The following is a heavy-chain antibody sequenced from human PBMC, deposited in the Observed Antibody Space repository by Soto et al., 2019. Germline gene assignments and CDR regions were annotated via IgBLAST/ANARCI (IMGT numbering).Heavy chain of an antibody. J-gene: IGHJ5*02. CDR1: GAPINSDY. D-gene: IGHD5-12*01. CDR3: ARFTYKSGFNWFDP. CDR2: IYHIGST. Sequence: SETLSLTCTVSGAPINSDYWSWIRQSPGKGLEWIGYIYHIGSTDYNPSLKSRVTISIDKSKNQFSLNLRSVTAAGTAVYFCARFTYKSGFNWFDPWGQGTQVTVSS. V-gene: IGHV4-59*01.